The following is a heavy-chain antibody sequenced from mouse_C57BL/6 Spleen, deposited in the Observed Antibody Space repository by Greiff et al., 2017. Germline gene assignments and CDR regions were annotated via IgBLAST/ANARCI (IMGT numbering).Heavy chain of an antibody. CDR3: ASPLIYYDYEGYFDY. CDR2: IHPSDSDT. J-gene: IGHJ2*01. V-gene: IGHV1-74*01. Sequence: QVQLQQPGAELVKPGASVKVSCKASGYTFTSYWMHWVKQRPGQGLEWIGRIHPSDSDTNYNQKFKGKATLTVDKSSSTAYMQLSSLTSEDSAVYYCASPLIYYDYEGYFDYWGQGTTLTVSS. D-gene: IGHD2-4*01. CDR1: GYTFTSYW.